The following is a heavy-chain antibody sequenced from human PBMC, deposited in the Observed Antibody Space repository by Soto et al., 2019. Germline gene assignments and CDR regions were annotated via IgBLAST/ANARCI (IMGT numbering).Heavy chain of an antibody. CDR2: IWYDGSNK. D-gene: IGHD2-15*01. J-gene: IGHJ4*02. Sequence: QVQLVESGGGVVQPGRSLRLSCAASGFTFSSYGMHWVRQAPGKGLEWVAVIWYDGSNKYYADSAKGRFTISRDNSKNTLYLQMNSLRAEDTAVYYCARRGGYCSGGSCYHFDYWGQGTLVTVSS. CDR1: GFTFSSYG. V-gene: IGHV3-33*01. CDR3: ARRGGYCSGGSCYHFDY.